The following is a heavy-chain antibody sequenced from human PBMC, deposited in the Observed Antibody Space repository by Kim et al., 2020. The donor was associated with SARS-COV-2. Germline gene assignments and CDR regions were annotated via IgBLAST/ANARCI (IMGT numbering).Heavy chain of an antibody. V-gene: IGHV3-48*02. CDR3: ARGYSTGWYYWSFDL. Sequence: DSVKGRFTITRDNAKNSLYLQMNSLRDEDTAVYYCARGYSTGWYYWSFDLWGRGTLVTVSS. J-gene: IGHJ2*01. D-gene: IGHD6-19*01.